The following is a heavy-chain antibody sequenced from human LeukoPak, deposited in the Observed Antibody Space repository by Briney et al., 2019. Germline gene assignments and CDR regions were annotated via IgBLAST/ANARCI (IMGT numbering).Heavy chain of an antibody. CDR3: ARDLHDIVLMVYATFDY. J-gene: IGHJ4*02. D-gene: IGHD2-8*01. V-gene: IGHV3-30*04. Sequence: PGGSLRLSCAASGFTFSSYAMHWVRQAPGKGLEWVAVISYDGSNKHYADSVKGRFTISRDNSKNTLYLQMNSLRAEDTAVYYCARDLHDIVLMVYATFDYWGQGTLVTVSS. CDR1: GFTFSSYA. CDR2: ISYDGSNK.